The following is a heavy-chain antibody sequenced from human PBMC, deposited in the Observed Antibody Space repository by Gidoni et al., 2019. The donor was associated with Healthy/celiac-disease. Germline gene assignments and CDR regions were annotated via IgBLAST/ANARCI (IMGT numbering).Heavy chain of an antibody. J-gene: IGHJ6*03. D-gene: IGHD1-26*01. Sequence: QVQLQQWGAGLLKPSETLSLTCGVYGGSFSGHYCSWIRQPPGKGLEWIGEINHSGSTNYNPSIKSRVTISVATSKKQVSLKLSSVTAADTAVYYCARGGGNIDYYMDVWGKGTTVTVSS. CDR2: INHSGST. CDR1: GGSFSGHY. CDR3: ARGGGNIDYYMDV. V-gene: IGHV4-34*01.